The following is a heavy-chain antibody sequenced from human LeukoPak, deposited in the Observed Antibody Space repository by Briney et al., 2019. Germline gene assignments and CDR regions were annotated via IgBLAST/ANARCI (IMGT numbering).Heavy chain of an antibody. J-gene: IGHJ4*02. V-gene: IGHV1-58*02. D-gene: IGHD3-22*01. Sequence: GTSVTVSCKPSGFTFTSSAMQWVRQARGQRLEWIGWIVVGSGNTNYAQKFQERVTITRDMSTSTAYMELSSLRSEDTAVYYCAAVMESYYDSSGYYSSFDYWGQGTLVTVSS. CDR3: AAVMESYYDSSGYYSSFDY. CDR2: IVVGSGNT. CDR1: GFTFTSSA.